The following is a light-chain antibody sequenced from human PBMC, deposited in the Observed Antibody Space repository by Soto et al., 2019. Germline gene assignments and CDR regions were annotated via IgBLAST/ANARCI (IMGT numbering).Light chain of an antibody. CDR3: QQRSNWAT. CDR2: DAT. Sequence: EIVLTQSPCTLSLSPGERATLSCRASQSITSNYLAWYQQKPGHAPRLLIYDATNRATGIPARFSGSGSGTDFALTISSLEHEDFAVYYCQQRSNWATFGPGTKVDIK. CDR1: QSITSNY. V-gene: IGKV3D-20*02. J-gene: IGKJ3*01.